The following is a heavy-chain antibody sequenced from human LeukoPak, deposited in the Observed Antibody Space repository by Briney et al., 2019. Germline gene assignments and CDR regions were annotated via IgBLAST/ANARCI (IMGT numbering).Heavy chain of an antibody. Sequence: GGSLRLSCAASGFTFSSYAMSWVRQAPGKGLEWVSAISGSGGSTYYADSVKGRVTISRDNSKNTLYLQMNSLRAEDTAVYYCAKFLDYGDYGNWFDPWGQGTLVTVSS. CDR1: GFTFSSYA. CDR2: ISGSGGST. CDR3: AKFLDYGDYGNWFDP. J-gene: IGHJ5*02. V-gene: IGHV3-23*01. D-gene: IGHD4-17*01.